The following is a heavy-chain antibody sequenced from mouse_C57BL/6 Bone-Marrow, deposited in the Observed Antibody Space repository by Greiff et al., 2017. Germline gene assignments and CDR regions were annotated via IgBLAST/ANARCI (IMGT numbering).Heavy chain of an antibody. CDR2: IDPSDSYT. D-gene: IGHD5-2*01. CDR1: GYTFTSYW. V-gene: IGHV1-69*01. J-gene: IGHJ4*01. Sequence: QVQLQQPGAELVMPGASVKLSCKASGYTFTSYWMHWVKQRPGQGLEWIGEIDPSDSYTNYNQKFKGKATLTVDKSSSTAYMQLSSLTSEDSAVYYGAREGEYSPGYYYAMDYWGQGTSVTVSS. CDR3: AREGEYSPGYYYAMDY.